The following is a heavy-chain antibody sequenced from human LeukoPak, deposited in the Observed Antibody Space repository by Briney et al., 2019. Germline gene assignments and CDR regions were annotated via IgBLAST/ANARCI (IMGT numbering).Heavy chain of an antibody. J-gene: IGHJ4*02. V-gene: IGHV3-23*01. CDR1: GFTFSSYA. D-gene: IGHD3-10*01. Sequence: GGSLRLSCAGSGFTFSSYAMSWVRQAPGKGLEWVSAISGSGGSTYYADSVKGRFTISRDNSKNTLYLQMNSLRAEDTAVYYCAKDLDRTPMVVLGGWGQGTLVTVSS. CDR3: AKDLDRTPMVVLGG. CDR2: ISGSGGST.